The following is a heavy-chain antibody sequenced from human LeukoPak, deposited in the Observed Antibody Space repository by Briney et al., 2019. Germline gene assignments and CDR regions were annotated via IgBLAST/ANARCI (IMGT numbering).Heavy chain of an antibody. Sequence: ASVKVSCKASGYTFTSYGISWVRQAPGQGLEWMGWISAYNGNTNYAQKLQGRVTMTTDTSTSTAYMELRSLRSDDTAVYYCAGDRTNYYDYVWGSYPLGYWGQGTLVTVSS. CDR3: AGDRTNYYDYVWGSYPLGY. D-gene: IGHD3-16*02. CDR2: ISAYNGNT. J-gene: IGHJ4*02. CDR1: GYTFTSYG. V-gene: IGHV1-18*01.